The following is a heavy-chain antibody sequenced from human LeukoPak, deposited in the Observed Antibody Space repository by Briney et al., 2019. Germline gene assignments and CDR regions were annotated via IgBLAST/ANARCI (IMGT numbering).Heavy chain of an antibody. CDR1: GFTFSSYA. J-gene: IGHJ4*02. Sequence: PGGSLRLSCVASGFTFSSYAMNWVRQAPGKGLEWVSAASDANAGTYYADSVKGRFTISRDNSKDTLYLQMNSLRAEDTAVYYCARDVRLSGSYFTDYWGQGTLVTVSS. CDR2: ASDANAGT. V-gene: IGHV3-23*01. D-gene: IGHD3-10*01. CDR3: ARDVRLSGSYFTDY.